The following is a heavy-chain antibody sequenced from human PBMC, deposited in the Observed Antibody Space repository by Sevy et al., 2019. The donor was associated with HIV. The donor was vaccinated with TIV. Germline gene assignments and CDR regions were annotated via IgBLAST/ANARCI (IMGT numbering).Heavy chain of an antibody. D-gene: IGHD1-1*01. J-gene: IGHJ5*02. CDR1: GYTFTSYA. CDR3: ARANWNDDWGTTVDWFDP. CDR2: INAGNGNT. Sequence: ASVKVSCKASGYTFTSYAMHWVRQAPGQRLEWMGWINAGNGNTKYSQKFQGRVTITRDTSASTAYMELSSLRSEDTDVYYCARANWNDDWGTTVDWFDPWGQGTLVTVSS. V-gene: IGHV1-3*01.